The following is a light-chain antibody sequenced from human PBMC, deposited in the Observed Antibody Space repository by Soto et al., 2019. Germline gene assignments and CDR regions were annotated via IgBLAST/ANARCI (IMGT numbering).Light chain of an antibody. Sequence: EIVLTQSPATLSLSPGERATLSCRASQSVSSYLAWYQQKPGQAPRLLIYDASNRATGIPSRFSGSGSGTDFSLTNSSLETEDFAGYYCQKRSHLPPWTFGQGTKVEIK. CDR3: QKRSHLPPWT. V-gene: IGKV3-11*01. J-gene: IGKJ1*01. CDR1: QSVSSY. CDR2: DAS.